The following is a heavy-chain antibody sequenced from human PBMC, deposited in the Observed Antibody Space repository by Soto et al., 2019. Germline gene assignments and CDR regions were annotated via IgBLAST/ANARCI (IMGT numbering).Heavy chain of an antibody. CDR2: IKSKTDGGTT. D-gene: IGHD6-19*01. V-gene: IGHV3-15*07. J-gene: IGHJ6*02. Sequence: GGSLRLSCAASGFTFSNAWMNWVRQAPGKGLEWVGRIKSKTDGGTTDYAAPVKGRFTISRDDSKNTLYLQMNSLKTEDTAVYYCTTEGHSVAGTKRRRGQLISYYYYGMDVWGQGTTVTVSS. CDR1: GFTFSNAW. CDR3: TTEGHSVAGTKRRRGQLISYYYYGMDV.